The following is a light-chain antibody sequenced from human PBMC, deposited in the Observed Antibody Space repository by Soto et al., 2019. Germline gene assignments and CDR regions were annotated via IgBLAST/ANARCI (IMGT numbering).Light chain of an antibody. V-gene: IGLV2-8*01. Sequence: QSALTQPPSASGSPGQSVTFSCTGTSSDVGGYNYVSWYQQHPGKAPKLMLYAVSNRPSGVPDRFSGSTSGSTASLTVSGLQAEEEVDSCSSSSAGSNNMGVFGTGTKLTVL. CDR2: AVS. CDR3: SSSAGSNNMGV. CDR1: SSDVGGYNY. J-gene: IGLJ1*01.